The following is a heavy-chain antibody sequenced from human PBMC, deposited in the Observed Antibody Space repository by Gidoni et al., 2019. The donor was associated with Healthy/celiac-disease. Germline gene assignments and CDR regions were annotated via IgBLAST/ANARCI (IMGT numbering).Heavy chain of an antibody. CDR1: GFTFSSYA. V-gene: IGHV3-30-3*01. D-gene: IGHD3-3*01. CDR2: ISYDGSNK. Sequence: QVQLVESGGGVVQPGRSLRLSCAASGFTFSSYAMHWVRQAPGKGLEWVAVISYDGSNKYYADSVKGRFTISRDNSKNTLYLQMNSLRAEDTAVYYCARKGITIFGVDYYYYMDVWGKGTTVTVSS. J-gene: IGHJ6*03. CDR3: ARKGITIFGVDYYYYMDV.